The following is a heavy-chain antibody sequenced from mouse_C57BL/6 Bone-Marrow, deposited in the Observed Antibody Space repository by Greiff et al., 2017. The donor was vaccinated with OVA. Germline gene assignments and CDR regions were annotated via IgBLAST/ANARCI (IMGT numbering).Heavy chain of an antibody. J-gene: IGHJ2*01. CDR1: GFTFSRYA. V-gene: IGHV5-4*03. Sequence: EVKLMESGGGLVKPGGSLKLSCAASGFTFSRYAMSWVRQTPEKRLEWVATISDGGSYTYYPDNVKGRFTISRDNAKNNLYLQMSHLKSEDTAMYYCARGSTVVFDYWGQGTTLTVSS. D-gene: IGHD1-1*01. CDR2: ISDGGSYT. CDR3: ARGSTVVFDY.